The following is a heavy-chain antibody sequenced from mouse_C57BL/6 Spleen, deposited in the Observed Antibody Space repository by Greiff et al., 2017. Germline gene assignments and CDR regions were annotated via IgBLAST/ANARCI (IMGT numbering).Heavy chain of an antibody. CDR1: GYTFTSYW. CDR3: ARSMITNWYFDV. V-gene: IGHV1-52*01. D-gene: IGHD2-4*01. Sequence: VQLHQPGAELVRPGSSVKLSCKASGYTFTSYWMHWVKQRPIQGLEWIGNIDPSDSETHYNQKFKDKATLTVDKSSSTAYMQLSSLTSEDSAVDDCARSMITNWYFDVWGTGTTVTVAS. CDR2: IDPSDSET. J-gene: IGHJ1*03.